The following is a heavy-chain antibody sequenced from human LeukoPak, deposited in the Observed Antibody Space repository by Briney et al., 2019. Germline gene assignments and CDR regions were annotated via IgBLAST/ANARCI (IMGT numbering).Heavy chain of an antibody. CDR1: GYTFTSYG. CDR3: ARDDHGSGSYSANHYFDY. D-gene: IGHD3-10*01. J-gene: IGHJ4*02. V-gene: IGHV1-69*13. Sequence: GASVKVSCKASGYTFTSYGISWVRQAPGQGLEWMGGIIPIFGTANYAQKFQGRVTITADESTSTAYMELSSLRSEDTAVYYCARDDHGSGSYSANHYFDYWGQGTLVTVSS. CDR2: IIPIFGTA.